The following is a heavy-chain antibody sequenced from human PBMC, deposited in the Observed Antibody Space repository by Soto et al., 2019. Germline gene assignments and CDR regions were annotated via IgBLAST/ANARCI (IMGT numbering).Heavy chain of an antibody. CDR1: GGTFGNYG. CDR2: ILPRLGLT. CDR3: ARDRFSEDSGLYYESAA. J-gene: IGHJ5*02. V-gene: IGHV1-69*01. D-gene: IGHD3-22*01. Sequence: QVQLVQSGAEVKKPGSSVKVSCKASGGTFGNYGISWVRQAPGHGLEWMGGILPRLGLTKAAQRFQGRVTFTADESTNTAYMELSSLRSEDSAVFYCARDRFSEDSGLYYESAAWGQGTLVTVSS.